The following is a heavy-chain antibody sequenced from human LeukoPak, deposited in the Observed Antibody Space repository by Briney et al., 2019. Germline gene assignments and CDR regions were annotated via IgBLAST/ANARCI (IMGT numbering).Heavy chain of an antibody. CDR2: ISSSSSYI. D-gene: IGHD5-18*01. CDR1: GFTFSSHT. V-gene: IGHV3-21*01. CDR3: ARDLWGYSYGYGDY. Sequence: GGSLRLSCAASGFTFSSHTMHWVRQAPGKGLEWLSSISSSSSYIYYADSVKGRFTISRDNAKNSLYLQMNSLRAEDTAVYYCARDLWGYSYGYGDYWGQGTLVTVSS. J-gene: IGHJ4*02.